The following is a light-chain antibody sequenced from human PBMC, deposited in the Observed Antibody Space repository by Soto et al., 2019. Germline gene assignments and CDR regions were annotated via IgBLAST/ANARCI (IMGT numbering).Light chain of an antibody. J-gene: IGLJ3*02. CDR1: TSNIGSNT. V-gene: IGLV1-44*01. CDR3: ATWDDSLNVWM. CDR2: NNN. Sequence: QLVLTQTPSASGTPGQRVTISCSGSTSNIGSNTVNWYQQLPGTAPKLLIYNNNQRPSGVPDRFSGSKSGTSASLAISGLLSEDEAVFYCATWDDSLNVWMFGGGTKLTVL.